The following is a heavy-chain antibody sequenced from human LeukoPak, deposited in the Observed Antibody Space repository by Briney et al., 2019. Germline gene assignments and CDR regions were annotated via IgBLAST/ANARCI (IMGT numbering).Heavy chain of an antibody. CDR1: GVTFRNYW. D-gene: IGHD2-15*01. Sequence: SGGSLRLSCAASGVTFRNYWMHWVRQAPGKGLVWVSRINSDGNVTNYADSVKGRFTISRDNAKNMLYLQMNSLRAEDTAVYYCARVRYCDYWGQGTLVSVSS. J-gene: IGHJ4*02. CDR2: INSDGNVT. CDR3: ARVRYCDY. V-gene: IGHV3-74*01.